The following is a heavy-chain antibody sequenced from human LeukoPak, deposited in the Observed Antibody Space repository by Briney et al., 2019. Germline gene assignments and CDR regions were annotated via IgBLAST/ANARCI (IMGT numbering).Heavy chain of an antibody. CDR2: ISGSGGST. CDR1: GFTFSSYA. J-gene: IGHJ4*02. D-gene: IGHD3-22*01. V-gene: IGHV3-23*01. Sequence: GGSLRLSCAASGFTFSSYAMSWVRQAPGKGLEWVSAISGSGGSTYYANSVKGRFTISRDNSKNTLYLQMNSLRAEDTAVYYCAKDLTMIVVVSVDYWGQGTLVTVSS. CDR3: AKDLTMIVVVSVDY.